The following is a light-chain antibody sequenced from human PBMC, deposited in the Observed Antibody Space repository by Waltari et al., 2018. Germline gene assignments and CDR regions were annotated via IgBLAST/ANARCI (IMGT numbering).Light chain of an antibody. CDR3: QQSYSTVYT. V-gene: IGKV1-39*01. J-gene: IGKJ2*01. Sequence: DIQMTQSPSSLSASVGDRVTITCRANQGIINYLNWYQHKPGKAPQLLTYGASNLQSGVPSRFTGSGSGTDFTLTITSLQPEDFATYYCQQSYSTVYTFGQGTKLEIK. CDR2: GAS. CDR1: QGIINY.